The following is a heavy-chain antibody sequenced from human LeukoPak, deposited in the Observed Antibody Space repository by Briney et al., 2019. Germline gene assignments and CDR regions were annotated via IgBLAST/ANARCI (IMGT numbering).Heavy chain of an antibody. CDR2: IFYSETT. CDR3: ARGPEHYDILTGIDY. Sequence: SSETLSLTCSVSGASISSTRYYWGWIRQPPGKGLEWIGTIFYSETTYYNPSLKSRVTISVDTSKNQLSLKLSSVTAADTAVYYCARGPEHYDILTGIDYWGQGTLVTVSS. CDR1: GASISSTRYY. J-gene: IGHJ4*02. V-gene: IGHV4-39*01. D-gene: IGHD3-9*01.